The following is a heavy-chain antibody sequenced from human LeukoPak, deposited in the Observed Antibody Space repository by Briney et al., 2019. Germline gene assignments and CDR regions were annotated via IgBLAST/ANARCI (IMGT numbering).Heavy chain of an antibody. J-gene: IGHJ4*02. CDR3: ARSNSGSNFDY. D-gene: IGHD5-12*01. CDR2: IHYSGRT. V-gene: IGHV4-31*03. Sequence: SETLSLTCTVSGGSISSGGYYWSWIRQHPGKGLECIGYIHYSGRTYYNPSLKSRVTISVDTSKNQFSLKLSSVTAADTAVYYCARSNSGSNFDYWGRGTLVTVSS. CDR1: GGSISSGGYY.